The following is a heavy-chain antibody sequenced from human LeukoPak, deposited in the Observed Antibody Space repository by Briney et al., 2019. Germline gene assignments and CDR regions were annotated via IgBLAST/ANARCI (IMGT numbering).Heavy chain of an antibody. Sequence: SQTLSLTCTVSGGSISSGGYYWSWIRQHPGKGLEWIGEINHSGSTNYNPSLKSRVTISVDTSKNQFSLKLSSVTAADTAVYYCARGEPHYYYDSSGYYYPWGQGTLVTVSS. CDR1: GGSISSGGYY. CDR2: INHSGST. CDR3: ARGEPHYYYDSSGYYYP. V-gene: IGHV4-31*03. J-gene: IGHJ5*02. D-gene: IGHD3-22*01.